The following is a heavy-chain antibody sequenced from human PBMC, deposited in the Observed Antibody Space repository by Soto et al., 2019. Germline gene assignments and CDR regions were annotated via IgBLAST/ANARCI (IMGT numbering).Heavy chain of an antibody. J-gene: IGHJ4*02. Sequence: QVQLVQSGAEVKKPGASVKVSCKVSGYTLTELSMHWVRQAPGKGLEWMGGFDPEDGETIYAQKFQGRVTMTADKSTSTAYMELSSLRSEDTAVYYCARGGSGNLAGCYWGQGTLVTVSS. D-gene: IGHD1-26*01. CDR1: GYTLTELS. CDR2: FDPEDGET. CDR3: ARGGSGNLAGCY. V-gene: IGHV1-24*01.